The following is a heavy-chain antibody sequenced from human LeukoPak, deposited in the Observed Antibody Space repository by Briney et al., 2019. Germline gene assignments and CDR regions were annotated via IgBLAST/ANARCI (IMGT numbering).Heavy chain of an antibody. CDR1: GYTFTSYD. J-gene: IGHJ4*02. CDR3: ARPSRRVIWDSGSYGGLDY. CDR2: IIPIFGTA. V-gene: IGHV1-69*05. D-gene: IGHD1-26*01. Sequence: GASVKVSCKASGYTFTSYDINWVRQAPGQGLEWMGGIIPIFGTANYAQKFQGRVTITTDESTSTAYMELSSLRSEDSAVYYCARPSRRVIWDSGSYGGLDYWGQGTLVTVSS.